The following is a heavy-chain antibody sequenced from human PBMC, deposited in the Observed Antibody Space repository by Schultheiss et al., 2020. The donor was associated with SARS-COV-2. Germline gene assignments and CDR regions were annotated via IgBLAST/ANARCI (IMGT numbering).Heavy chain of an antibody. V-gene: IGHV4-59*01. D-gene: IGHD4-17*01. Sequence: SETLSLTCTVSGGSISSYYWSWIRQPPGKGLEWIGYIYYSGSTNYNPSLKSRVTISVDTSKNQFSLKLSSVTAADTAVYYCARDIYGDAYYFDYWGQGTLVTVSS. J-gene: IGHJ4*02. CDR1: GGSISSYY. CDR3: ARDIYGDAYYFDY. CDR2: IYYSGST.